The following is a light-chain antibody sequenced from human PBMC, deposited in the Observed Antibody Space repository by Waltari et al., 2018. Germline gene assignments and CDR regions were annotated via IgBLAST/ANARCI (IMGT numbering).Light chain of an antibody. CDR3: VLYMGSGIWV. J-gene: IGLJ3*02. CDR1: SGSVSTSYY. CDR2: SPN. Sequence: QTVVTQEPSFSVSPGGTVTLTCGLSSGSVSTSYYPSWYQQTPGQAPRTLIYSPNTRYSGVPDLFSGSILGNKAALTITGAQADDESDYYCVLYMGSGIWVFGGGTKLTVL. V-gene: IGLV8-61*01.